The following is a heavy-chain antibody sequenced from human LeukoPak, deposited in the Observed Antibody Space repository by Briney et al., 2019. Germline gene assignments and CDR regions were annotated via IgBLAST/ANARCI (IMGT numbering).Heavy chain of an antibody. CDR3: ARHGSGWSFDY. D-gene: IGHD6-19*01. V-gene: IGHV4-59*08. Sequence: SSETLFLTCTVSGGSISGYYWSWIWQPPGKGLEWIGYISYSGSTNYNPSLKSRVSISVDTSKNQFSLNLNSVTAADTAVFYCARHGSGWSFDYWGQGTLVTVSS. CDR2: ISYSGST. CDR1: GGSISGYY. J-gene: IGHJ4*02.